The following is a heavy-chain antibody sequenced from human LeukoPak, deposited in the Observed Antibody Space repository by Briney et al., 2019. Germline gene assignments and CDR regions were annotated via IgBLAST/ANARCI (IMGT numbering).Heavy chain of an antibody. D-gene: IGHD6-6*01. V-gene: IGHV1-69*05. CDR1: GGTFSSYA. Sequence: SVKVSCKASGGTFSSYAISWVRQAPGQGLEWMGGIIPIFGTANYAQKFQGKVTITTDESTSTAYMELSSLRSEDTAVYYCARGAKQLVRPFDYWGQGTLVTVSS. CDR2: IIPIFGTA. CDR3: ARGAKQLVRPFDY. J-gene: IGHJ4*02.